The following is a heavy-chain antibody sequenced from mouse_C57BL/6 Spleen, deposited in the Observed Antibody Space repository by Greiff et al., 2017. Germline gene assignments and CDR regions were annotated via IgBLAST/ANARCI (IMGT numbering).Heavy chain of an antibody. CDR2: ISSGGDYI. V-gene: IGHV5-9-1*02. J-gene: IGHJ3*01. D-gene: IGHD4-1*01. CDR1: GFTFSSYA. Sequence: EVKVEESGEGLVKPGGSLKLSCAASGFTFSSYAMSWVRQTPEKRLEWVAYISSGGDYIYYAETVKGRFTISRDTARNTLYLQMSSLKSEDTAMYYCTRDPNWAWFAYWGQGTLVTVSA. CDR3: TRDPNWAWFAY.